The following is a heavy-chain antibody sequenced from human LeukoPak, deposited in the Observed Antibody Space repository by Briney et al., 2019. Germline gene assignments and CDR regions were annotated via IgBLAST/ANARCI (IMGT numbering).Heavy chain of an antibody. J-gene: IGHJ4*02. Sequence: GGSLRLSCAASGFTFSSYSMNWVRQAPGKGLEWVSAISGSGGSTYYADSVKGRFTISRDNSKNTLYLQMNSLRAEDTAVYYCAKAGAVVVVAAKYFDYWGQGTLVTVSS. D-gene: IGHD2-15*01. V-gene: IGHV3-23*01. CDR2: ISGSGGST. CDR1: GFTFSSYS. CDR3: AKAGAVVVVAAKYFDY.